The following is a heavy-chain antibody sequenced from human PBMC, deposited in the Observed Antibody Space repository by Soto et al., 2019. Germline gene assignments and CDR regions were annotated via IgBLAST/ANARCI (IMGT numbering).Heavy chain of an antibody. D-gene: IGHD3-10*01. Sequence: EVQLVESGGGLVKPGGSLRLSCAASGFSFGDAWMTWVRQAPEKGLEWVGRIISRTDGGTTDYAADVKGRFSISRDDSKNIMYLQMNDLKTDDTGVYYCTTDYFLGSGNGDYWGQGTLVTVSS. CDR2: IISRTDGGTT. CDR1: GFSFGDAW. V-gene: IGHV3-15*01. J-gene: IGHJ4*02. CDR3: TTDYFLGSGNGDY.